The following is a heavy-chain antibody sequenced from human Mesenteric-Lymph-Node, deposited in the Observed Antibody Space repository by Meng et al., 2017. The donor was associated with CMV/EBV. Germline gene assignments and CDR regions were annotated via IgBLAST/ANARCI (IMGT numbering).Heavy chain of an antibody. CDR3: AKLPADS. Sequence: SPRLSCAASGFAFRHYAVSWVRQAPGKGLECVGTIGAAGGDKYCADSVKGRFTISRDNSMNTLWLQLSSLRADDTAMYYCAKLPADSWGQGTLVTVSS. CDR1: GFAFRHYA. V-gene: IGHV3-23*01. CDR2: IGAAGGDK. J-gene: IGHJ5*01.